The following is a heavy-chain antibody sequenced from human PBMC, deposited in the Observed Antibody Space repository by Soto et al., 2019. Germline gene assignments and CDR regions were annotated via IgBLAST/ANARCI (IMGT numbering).Heavy chain of an antibody. CDR2: IYFTGNT. CDR3: AGQTFTIAAASYGRSNWFDP. V-gene: IGHV4-39*01. D-gene: IGHD6-25*01. CDR1: GGSITSSSHF. J-gene: IGHJ5*02. Sequence: SETLSLTCTASGGSITSSSHFWGWVRQPPGKGLEWIGTIYFTGNTYYTPSLKSRLTMSIDTSKNVFSLRLNSVTAADTAVYYCAGQTFTIAAASYGRSNWFDPWGPGTLVTVSS.